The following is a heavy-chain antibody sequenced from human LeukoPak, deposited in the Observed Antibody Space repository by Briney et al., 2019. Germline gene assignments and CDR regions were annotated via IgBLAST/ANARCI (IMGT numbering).Heavy chain of an antibody. D-gene: IGHD2-15*01. CDR2: ISAYNGST. Sequence: GASVKVSCKASGYTFTSYGISWVRQAPGQGLEWMGWISAYNGSTNYAQKLQGRVTMTTDTSTSTAYMELRSLRSDDTAVYYCARLAPYCSGGSCYGYWGQGTLVTVSS. J-gene: IGHJ4*02. V-gene: IGHV1-18*01. CDR1: GYTFTSYG. CDR3: ARLAPYCSGGSCYGY.